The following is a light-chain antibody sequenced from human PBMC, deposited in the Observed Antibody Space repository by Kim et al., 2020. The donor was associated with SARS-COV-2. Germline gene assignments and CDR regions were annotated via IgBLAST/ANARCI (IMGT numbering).Light chain of an antibody. J-gene: IGKJ2*01. CDR3: QQYNNWPYT. CDR2: GAS. V-gene: IGKV3-15*01. Sequence: ATLSVSPGERATLSCRASQSVSSNLAWYQQKPGQAPRLLIYGASTRATGIPARFSGSGSGTEFTLTISSLQSEDFAVYYCQQYNNWPYTFGQGTKLE. CDR1: QSVSSN.